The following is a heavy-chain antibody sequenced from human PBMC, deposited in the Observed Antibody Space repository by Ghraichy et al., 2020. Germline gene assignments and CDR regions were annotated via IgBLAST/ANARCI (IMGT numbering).Heavy chain of an antibody. D-gene: IGHD3-10*01. J-gene: IGHJ3*02. CDR3: ARGGSGSYDLLAADAFDI. Sequence: SETLSLTCTVSGGSISSSSYYWGWIRQPPGQGLEWIGSIYYSGSTYYNPSLKSRVTISVDTSKNQFSLKLSSVTAADTAVYYCARGGSGSYDLLAADAFDIWGQGTMVTVSS. V-gene: IGHV4-39*07. CDR2: IYYSGST. CDR1: GGSISSSSYY.